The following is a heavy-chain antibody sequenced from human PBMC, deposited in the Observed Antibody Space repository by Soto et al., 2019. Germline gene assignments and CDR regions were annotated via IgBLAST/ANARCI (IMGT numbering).Heavy chain of an antibody. CDR1: GFTFSSYA. V-gene: IGHV3-23*01. Sequence: PGGSLRLSCAASGFTFSSYAMSWVRQAPGKGLEWVSAISGSGGSTYYADSVKGRFTISRDNSKNTLYLQMNSLRAEDTAVYYCAKDFGAIVVVPAAPFDYWGQGTLVTVSS. CDR3: AKDFGAIVVVPAAPFDY. D-gene: IGHD2-2*01. J-gene: IGHJ4*02. CDR2: ISGSGGST.